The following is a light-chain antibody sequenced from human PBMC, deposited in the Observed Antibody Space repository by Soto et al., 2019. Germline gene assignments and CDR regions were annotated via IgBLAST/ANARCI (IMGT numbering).Light chain of an antibody. Sequence: DIQLTQSPSFLSASVGDRVTVTCRASQGIYSYLAWYQQQPGKAPTLLIYGASTLQSGVPSRFSGSVSETEFTLRISSLQPEDFATYFCQQLYNYPLTVGGGTKVEIK. CDR2: GAS. J-gene: IGKJ4*01. CDR3: QQLYNYPLT. V-gene: IGKV1-9*01. CDR1: QGIYSY.